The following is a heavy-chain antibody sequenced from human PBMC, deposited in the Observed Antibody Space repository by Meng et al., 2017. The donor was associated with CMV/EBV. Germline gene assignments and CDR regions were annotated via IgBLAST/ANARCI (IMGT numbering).Heavy chain of an antibody. CDR3: ARERGYSYDPYAFDI. CDR1: GGTFSSYA. CDR2: IIPIFGTA. V-gene: IGHV1-69*05. D-gene: IGHD5-18*01. J-gene: IGHJ3*02. Sequence: SVKVSCKASGGTFSSYAISWLRQAPGQGLEWMGGIIPIFGTANYAQKFQGRVTITTDESTSTAYMELSSLRSEDTAVYYCARERGYSYDPYAFDIWGQGTMVTVSS.